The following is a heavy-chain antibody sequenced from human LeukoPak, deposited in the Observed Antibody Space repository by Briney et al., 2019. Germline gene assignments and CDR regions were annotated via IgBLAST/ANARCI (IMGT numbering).Heavy chain of an antibody. D-gene: IGHD3-22*01. Sequence: PGGSLRLSCAASGFTFSSYTMNWVRQAPGKGLVWASRINSDGSSTTYADSVKGRFTISRDNAKNTLYLQMNSLRAEDTAMYYCVRQYSYDSSGYYPWDYWGQGTLVTVSS. CDR3: VRQYSYDSSGYYPWDY. V-gene: IGHV3-74*01. CDR2: INSDGSST. CDR1: GFTFSSYT. J-gene: IGHJ4*02.